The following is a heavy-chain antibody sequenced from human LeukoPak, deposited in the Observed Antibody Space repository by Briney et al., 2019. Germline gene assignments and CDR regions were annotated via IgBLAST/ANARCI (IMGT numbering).Heavy chain of an antibody. Sequence: SETQSLTCAVYGGSFSGYYWSWIRQPPEKGLEWIGEINHSGSTNYNPSLKSRVTISVDTSKNQFSLKLSSVTAADTAVYYCARGLVAAYIWGQGTMVTVSS. J-gene: IGHJ3*02. D-gene: IGHD5-12*01. CDR3: ARGLVAAYI. CDR1: GGSFSGYY. CDR2: INHSGST. V-gene: IGHV4-34*01.